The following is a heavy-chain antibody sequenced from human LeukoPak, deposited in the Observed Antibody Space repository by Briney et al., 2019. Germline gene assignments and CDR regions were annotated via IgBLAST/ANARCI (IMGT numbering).Heavy chain of an antibody. V-gene: IGHV3-23*01. D-gene: IGHD6-19*01. J-gene: IGHJ5*02. CDR3: AKHPSSGWTDWFDP. Sequence: GGSLRLSCAASGFTLSSYAMSWVRQAPGKGLEWVSTISGSGGSTYYADSVKGRFTISRDNSKDTLYLQMNSLRVEDTAVYYCAKHPSSGWTDWFDPWGQGTLVAVSS. CDR1: GFTLSSYA. CDR2: ISGSGGST.